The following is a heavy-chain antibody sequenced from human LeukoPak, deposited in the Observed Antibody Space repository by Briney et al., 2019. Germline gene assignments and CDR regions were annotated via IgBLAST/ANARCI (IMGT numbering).Heavy chain of an antibody. CDR3: ASTPPPDIVVVPAATYYMDV. Sequence: GASVKVSCKASGGTFSSYAISWVRQAPGQGLERMGGIIPIFGIANYAQKFQGRVTITADESTSTAYMELSSLRSEDTAVYYCASTPPPDIVVVPAATYYMDVWGKGTRSPSP. V-gene: IGHV1-69*13. CDR1: GGTFSSYA. J-gene: IGHJ6*03. D-gene: IGHD2-2*01. CDR2: IIPIFGIA.